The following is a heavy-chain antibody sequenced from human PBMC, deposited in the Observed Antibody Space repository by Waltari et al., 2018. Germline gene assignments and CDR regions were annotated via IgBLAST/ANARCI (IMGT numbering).Heavy chain of an antibody. J-gene: IGHJ4*02. D-gene: IGHD6-13*01. Sequence: QVQLVESGGGVVQPGRSLRLSCAASGFTFSSYGMHWVRQAPGKGLGWVAVIWYDGSNKYYADSVKGRFTISRDNSKNTLYLQMNSLRAEDTAVYYCARATLDLQLVIDYWGQGTLVTVSS. CDR1: GFTFSSYG. CDR3: ARATLDLQLVIDY. CDR2: IWYDGSNK. V-gene: IGHV3-33*01.